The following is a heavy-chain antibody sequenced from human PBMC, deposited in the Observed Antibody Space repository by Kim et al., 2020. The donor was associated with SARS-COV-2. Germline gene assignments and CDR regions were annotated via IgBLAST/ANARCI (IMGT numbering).Heavy chain of an antibody. J-gene: IGHJ4*02. CDR3: ARGGWVYYGSGSYPFDY. V-gene: IGHV4-34*01. D-gene: IGHD3-10*01. Sequence: LKSRVTISEDTSKNQFSLKLSSVTAADTAVYYCARGGWVYYGSGSYPFDYWGQGTLVTVSS.